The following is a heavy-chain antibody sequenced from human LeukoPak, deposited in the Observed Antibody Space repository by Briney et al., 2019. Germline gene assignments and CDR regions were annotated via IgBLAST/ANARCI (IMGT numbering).Heavy chain of an antibody. Sequence: SETLSLTCTVSGGSISSYYWSWIRQPPGKGLEWIGYIYYSGSTNYNPSLKSRVTMSVDTSKNQFSLKLSSVTAADTAVYYCARGGFGMATETLDYWGQGTLVTVSS. CDR2: IYYSGST. CDR3: ARGGFGMATETLDY. V-gene: IGHV4-59*12. D-gene: IGHD5-24*01. CDR1: GGSISSYY. J-gene: IGHJ4*02.